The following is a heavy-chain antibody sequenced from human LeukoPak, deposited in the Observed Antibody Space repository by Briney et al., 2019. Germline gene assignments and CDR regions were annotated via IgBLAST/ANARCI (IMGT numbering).Heavy chain of an antibody. CDR3: AKAFYGSGYGAFDI. J-gene: IGHJ3*02. V-gene: IGHV3-30*18. D-gene: IGHD3-10*01. Sequence: GGSLRLSCAASGFTFSSYGMHWVRQAPGKGLEWVAVISYDGSNKYHADSVKGRFTISRDNSKKTLYLQMNSLRAEDTAVYYCAKAFYGSGYGAFDIWGQGTMVTVSS. CDR1: GFTFSSYG. CDR2: ISYDGSNK.